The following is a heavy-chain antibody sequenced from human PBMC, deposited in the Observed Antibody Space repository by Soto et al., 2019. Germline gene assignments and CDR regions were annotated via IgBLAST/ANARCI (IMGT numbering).Heavy chain of an antibody. CDR3: AKAGGAAGTVDYFDY. V-gene: IGHV3-23*01. D-gene: IGHD6-13*01. J-gene: IGHJ4*02. CDR1: GFTFNNYA. Sequence: DVQLLESGGDLVQPGGSLRLSCAASGFTFNNYAINWVRQSPGKGLEWVSVISGSAGSTYYADSVKGRFTITRYNSKNTLYLQMNSLRAEDTAVYYCAKAGGAAGTVDYFDYWGQGTLVTVSS. CDR2: ISGSAGST.